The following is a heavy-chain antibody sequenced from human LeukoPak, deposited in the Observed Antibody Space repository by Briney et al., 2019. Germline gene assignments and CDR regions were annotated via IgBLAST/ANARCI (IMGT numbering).Heavy chain of an antibody. D-gene: IGHD3-3*01. V-gene: IGHV3-48*03. CDR1: GFTFSSYE. CDR3: ARDARKRITIFGVVRPYYFDY. Sequence: GGSLRLSCAASGFTFSSYEMNWVRQAPGKGLEWVSYISSSGSTIYYADSVKGRFTISRDNAKNSLYLQMNSLRAEDTAVYYCARDARKRITIFGVVRPYYFDYWGQGTLDTVS. J-gene: IGHJ4*02. CDR2: ISSSGSTI.